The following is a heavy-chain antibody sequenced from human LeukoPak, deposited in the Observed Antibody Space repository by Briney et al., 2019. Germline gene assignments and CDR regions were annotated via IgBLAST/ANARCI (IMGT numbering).Heavy chain of an antibody. Sequence: SETLSLTCTVSGYSISSGYYWGWIRQPPGKGLEWIGSIYHSGGTYYNPSLKSRVTISVDTSKYQFSLKLSSVTAADTAVYYCARSYDFWSGYYPYWGQGTLVTVSS. D-gene: IGHD3-3*01. CDR3: ARSYDFWSGYYPY. CDR2: IYHSGGT. V-gene: IGHV4-38-2*02. J-gene: IGHJ4*02. CDR1: GYSISSGYY.